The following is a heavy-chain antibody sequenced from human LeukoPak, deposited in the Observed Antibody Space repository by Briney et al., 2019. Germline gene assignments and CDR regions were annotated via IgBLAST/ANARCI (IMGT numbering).Heavy chain of an antibody. J-gene: IGHJ4*02. CDR3: AKDLSPAGYSSSWYGFDY. V-gene: IGHV1-18*01. CDR2: ISAYNGNT. D-gene: IGHD6-13*01. Sequence: ASVKVSCKASGYTFTSYGISWVRQAPGQGLEWMGWISAYNGNTNYAQKLQGRVTMTTDTSTSTAYMELRSLRSDDTAVYYCAKDLSPAGYSSSWYGFDYWGQGTLVTVSS. CDR1: GYTFTSYG.